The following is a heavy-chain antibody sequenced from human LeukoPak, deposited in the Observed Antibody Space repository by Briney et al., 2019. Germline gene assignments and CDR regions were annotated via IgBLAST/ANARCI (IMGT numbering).Heavy chain of an antibody. J-gene: IGHJ4*02. CDR2: ISTDGSIT. CDR1: GFTFSSYW. Sequence: PGGSLRLSCAASGFTFSSYWMHSVRQTPGKGLVWVSRISTDGSITGYADCVKGRFTISRDNAKNTVYLQVNSLRAEDTAVYYCTRDRTTVTLFDSWGQGTLVIVSS. D-gene: IGHD4-17*01. V-gene: IGHV3-74*01. CDR3: TRDRTTVTLFDS.